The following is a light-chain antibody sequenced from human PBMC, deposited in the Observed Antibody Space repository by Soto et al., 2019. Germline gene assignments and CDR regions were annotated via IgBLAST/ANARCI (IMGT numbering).Light chain of an antibody. CDR3: QQYNDWPLT. V-gene: IGKV3-15*01. J-gene: IGKJ4*01. CDR1: QSVSSN. Sequence: EKVMTQSPATLSVSPGERATLSCRASQSVSSNLAWYQQRPGQAPRLVIYDVTIRATGIPARFSGSGSGTEFTLTISSLQSEDFAVYYCQQYNDWPLTFGGGTKVEIK. CDR2: DVT.